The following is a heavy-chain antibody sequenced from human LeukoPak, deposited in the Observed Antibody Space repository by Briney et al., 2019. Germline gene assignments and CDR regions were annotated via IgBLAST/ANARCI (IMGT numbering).Heavy chain of an antibody. CDR3: ARDMSGAVGNYYYYMDV. CDR1: GYTFTSYY. D-gene: IGHD3-10*01. V-gene: IGHV1-46*01. CDR2: INPSGGST. Sequence: ASVKVSCKASGYTFTSYYMHWVRQARGQGLEWMGIINPSGGSTSYAQKFQGRVTMTRDTSTSTVYMELSSLRSEDTAVYYCARDMSGAVGNYYYYMDVWGKGTTVTVSS. J-gene: IGHJ6*03.